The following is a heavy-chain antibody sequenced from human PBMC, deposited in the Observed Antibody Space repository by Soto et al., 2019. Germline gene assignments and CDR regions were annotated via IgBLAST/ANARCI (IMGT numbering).Heavy chain of an antibody. CDR3: AKDQEIAVAGTDFDY. V-gene: IGHV3-30*18. D-gene: IGHD6-19*01. CDR2: ISYDGSNK. CDR1: GFTFSSYG. J-gene: IGHJ4*02. Sequence: GESLKISCAASGFTFSSYGMHWVRQAPGKGLEWVAVISYDGSNKYYADSVKGRFTISRDNSKNTLYLQMNSLRAEDTAVYYCAKDQEIAVAGTDFDYWGQGTLVTVSS.